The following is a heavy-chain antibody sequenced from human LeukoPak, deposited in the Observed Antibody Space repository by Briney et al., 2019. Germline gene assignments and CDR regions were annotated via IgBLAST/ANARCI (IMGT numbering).Heavy chain of an antibody. CDR1: GFTFSSYS. D-gene: IGHD2-2*01. CDR3: ARPTAAKGY. CDR2: ISSSSSTI. J-gene: IGHJ4*02. V-gene: IGHV3-48*01. Sequence: GGSLRLSCAASGFTFSSYSMNWVRQAPGKGLEWVSYISSSSSTIYYADSVKGRFTISRDNSKNTLYLQMNSLRAEDTAVYYCARPTAAKGYWGQGTLVTVSS.